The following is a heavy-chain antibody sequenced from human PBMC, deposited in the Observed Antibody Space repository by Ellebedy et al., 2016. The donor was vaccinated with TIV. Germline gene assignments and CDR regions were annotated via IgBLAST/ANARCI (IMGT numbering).Heavy chain of an antibody. Sequence: PGGSLRLSCAASGLTFSEHYIDWVRQAPGKGLEWVGRVRNRLKSDSTDYAASVKGRFGISKDESKNSVYLYMDSLRSDDTATYYCVSKGAESSGLVDWGQGTLVTVSS. D-gene: IGHD3-22*01. CDR1: GLTFSEHY. CDR3: VSKGAESSGLVD. J-gene: IGHJ4*02. CDR2: VRNRLKSDST. V-gene: IGHV3-72*01.